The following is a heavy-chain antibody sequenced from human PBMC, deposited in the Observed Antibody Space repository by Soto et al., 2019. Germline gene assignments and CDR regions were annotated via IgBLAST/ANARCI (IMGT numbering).Heavy chain of an antibody. J-gene: IGHJ4*02. Sequence: PSETLSLTCTVSGGSISSSSYYWGWIRQPPGKGLEWIGSIYYSGSTYYNPSLKSRVTISVDTSKNQFSLKLSSVTAADTAVYYCARAGGYCSGGSCYYFDYWGQGTLVTVSS. D-gene: IGHD2-15*01. V-gene: IGHV4-39*01. CDR3: ARAGGYCSGGSCYYFDY. CDR2: IYYSGST. CDR1: GGSISSSSYY.